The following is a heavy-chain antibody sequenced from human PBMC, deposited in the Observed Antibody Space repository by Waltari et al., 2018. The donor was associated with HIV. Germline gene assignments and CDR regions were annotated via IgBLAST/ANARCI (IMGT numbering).Heavy chain of an antibody. CDR1: GFTFSSYG. J-gene: IGHJ4*02. CDR2: ISYDGSNK. Sequence: QVQLVESGGGVVQPGRSLRLSCAASGFTFSSYGMHWVRQAQGKGLEWVAVISYDGSNKYYADSVKGRFTISRDNSKNTLYLQMNSLRAEDTAVYYCAKDPYYYDSSGYADYFDYWGQGTLVTVSS. CDR3: AKDPYYYDSSGYADYFDY. V-gene: IGHV3-30*18. D-gene: IGHD3-22*01.